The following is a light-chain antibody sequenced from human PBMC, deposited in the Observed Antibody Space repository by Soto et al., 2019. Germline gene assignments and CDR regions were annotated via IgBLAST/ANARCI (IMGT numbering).Light chain of an antibody. CDR3: RSYTSSSTLHVV. V-gene: IGLV2-14*01. CDR2: DVS. Sequence: QSALTQPASVSGSPGQSITIYCTGTSSDVGGYNYVSWYQQHPGKAPKLMIYDVSNRPSGVSNRFSGSKSGNTASLTISGLQAEDEADYYCRSYTSSSTLHVVFGGGTKLTVL. J-gene: IGLJ2*01. CDR1: SSDVGGYNY.